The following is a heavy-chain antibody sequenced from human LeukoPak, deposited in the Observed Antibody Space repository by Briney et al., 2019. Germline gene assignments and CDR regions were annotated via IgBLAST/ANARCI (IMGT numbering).Heavy chain of an antibody. CDR1: GDSVSSKSAT. Sequence: SQTLSLTCAISGDSVSSKSATWNWIRQSPSRGLEWLGRGYYRSKWYDDYAESVKSRITINPDTSKNQSSLQLNSVTPEDTAVYYCARNRAAAVDYWGQGTLVTVSS. CDR2: GYYRSKWYD. V-gene: IGHV6-1*01. D-gene: IGHD6-13*01. J-gene: IGHJ4*02. CDR3: ARNRAAAVDY.